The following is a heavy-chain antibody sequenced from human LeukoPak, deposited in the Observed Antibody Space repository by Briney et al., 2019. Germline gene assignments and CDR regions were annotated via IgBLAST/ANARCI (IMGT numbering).Heavy chain of an antibody. V-gene: IGHV3-21*01. J-gene: IGHJ4*02. CDR2: ISSSSSYI. Sequence: GGSLRLSCAASGFTFSSYSMNWVRLAPGKGLEWVSSISSSSSYIYYADSVKGRFTISRDNAKNSLYLQMNSLRAEDTAVYYCARGRSLYFDYWGQGTLVTVSS. CDR3: ARGRSLYFDY. CDR1: GFTFSSYS.